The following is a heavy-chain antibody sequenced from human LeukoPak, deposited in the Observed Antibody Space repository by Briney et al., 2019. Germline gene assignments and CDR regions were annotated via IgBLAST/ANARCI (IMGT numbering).Heavy chain of an antibody. CDR3: AKAGVLSYFDY. J-gene: IGHJ4*02. CDR1: GFAFNNYA. CDR2: ISGSGGST. Sequence: GGSLRPSCSASGFAFNNYAMSWVRQAPGKGLEWVSAISGSGGSTYYADSVKGRFTISRDNSKNTLYLQMNSLRAEDTAVYYCAKAGVLSYFDYWGQGTLVTVSS. V-gene: IGHV3-23*01. D-gene: IGHD3-9*01.